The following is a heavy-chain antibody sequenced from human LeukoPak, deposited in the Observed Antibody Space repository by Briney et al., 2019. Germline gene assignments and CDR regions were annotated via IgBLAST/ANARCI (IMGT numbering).Heavy chain of an antibody. CDR3: ARASGSYYPSFDY. CDR1: GYTFTNYY. Sequence: ASVKVSCKASGYTFTNYYMRWVRQAPGQGLEWMGIINPSGGSTSYAQKFQGRVTMTRDTSISTAYMELSRLRSDDTAVYYCARASGSYYPSFDYWGQGTLVTVSS. D-gene: IGHD1-26*01. J-gene: IGHJ4*02. V-gene: IGHV1-46*01. CDR2: INPSGGST.